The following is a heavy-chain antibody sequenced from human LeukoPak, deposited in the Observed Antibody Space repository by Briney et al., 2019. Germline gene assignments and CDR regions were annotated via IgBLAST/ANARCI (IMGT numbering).Heavy chain of an antibody. CDR1: GGSFSGYY. CDR3: ARAFYSSSWYHKEDFFDY. D-gene: IGHD6-13*01. CDR2: INHSGST. J-gene: IGHJ4*02. Sequence: SETLSLTCAVYGGSFSGYYWSWIRQPPGKGLEWIGEINHSGSTNYNPSLKSRVTISVDTSKNQFSLKLCSVTAADTAVYYCARAFYSSSWYHKEDFFDYWGQGAPVTVSS. V-gene: IGHV4-34*01.